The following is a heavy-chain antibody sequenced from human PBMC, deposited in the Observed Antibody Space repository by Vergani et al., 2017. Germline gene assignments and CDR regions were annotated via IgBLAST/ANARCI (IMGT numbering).Heavy chain of an antibody. D-gene: IGHD2-8*01. CDR1: GFTLSSHA. Sequence: QVQLEESGGGVVQPGRSLRLSCAASGFTLSSHAMHWVRQAPGKGLEWVAFIWYDGSKEYYADSVKGRFTISRDNSKNTLYLQMNSLRDADTAVYYCARSGYCTDGVCYMTYYYYMDVWVKGTAVTVSS. CDR3: ARSGYCTDGVCYMTYYYYMDV. CDR2: IWYDGSKE. J-gene: IGHJ6*03. V-gene: IGHV3-33*01.